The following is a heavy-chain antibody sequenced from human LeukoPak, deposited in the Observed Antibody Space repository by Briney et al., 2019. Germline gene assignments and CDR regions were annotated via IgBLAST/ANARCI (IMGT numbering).Heavy chain of an antibody. V-gene: IGHV1-69*04. Sequence: SVKVSCKASGGTFSSYAISWARQAPGQGLEWMGRIIPILGIANYAQKFQGRVTITADKSTSTAYMELSSLRSEDTAVYYCARTPNYDILTGYYNVVDGFDYWGQGTLVTVSS. D-gene: IGHD3-9*01. J-gene: IGHJ4*02. CDR2: IIPILGIA. CDR3: ARTPNYDILTGYYNVVDGFDY. CDR1: GGTFSSYA.